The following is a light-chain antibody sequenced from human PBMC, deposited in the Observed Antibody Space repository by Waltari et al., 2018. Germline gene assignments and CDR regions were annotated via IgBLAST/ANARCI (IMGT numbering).Light chain of an antibody. Sequence: EIVLTQSPGTLSLSPGEPATLSCRASQSVGRSLVWYQQKPGQAPRLLIYDTYKRATGIPDRFSGSGSGTYFSLTISRLEPEDFAVYYCQKYDRLPATFGQGTKVEIK. V-gene: IGKV3-20*01. CDR1: QSVGRS. CDR3: QKYDRLPAT. CDR2: DTY. J-gene: IGKJ1*01.